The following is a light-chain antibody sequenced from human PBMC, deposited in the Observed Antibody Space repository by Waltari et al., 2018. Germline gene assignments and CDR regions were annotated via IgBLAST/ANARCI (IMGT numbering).Light chain of an antibody. Sequence: EIVLTQSPGTLPLSPGERATLPCRASQSVSSNYLAWYQQIPGQAPRLVIYGASSRATGIPDRFSGSGSGTDFTLTISRLEPEDFAVYYCHQYGSSPRTFGQGTKVEIK. CDR1: QSVSSNY. J-gene: IGKJ1*01. CDR2: GAS. CDR3: HQYGSSPRT. V-gene: IGKV3-20*01.